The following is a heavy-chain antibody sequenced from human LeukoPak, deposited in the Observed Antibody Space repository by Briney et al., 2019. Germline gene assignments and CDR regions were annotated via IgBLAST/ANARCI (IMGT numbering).Heavy chain of an antibody. CDR1: GGSISSSSYY. D-gene: IGHD3-9*01. J-gene: IGHJ4*02. CDR3: AREDYDILTGAKDY. V-gene: IGHV4-39*07. Sequence: SETLSLTCTVSGGSISSSSYYWGWIRQPPGKGLEWIESIYYSGSTYYNPSLKSRVTISVDTSKNQFSLKLSSVTAADTAVYYCAREDYDILTGAKDYWGQGTLVTVSS. CDR2: IYYSGST.